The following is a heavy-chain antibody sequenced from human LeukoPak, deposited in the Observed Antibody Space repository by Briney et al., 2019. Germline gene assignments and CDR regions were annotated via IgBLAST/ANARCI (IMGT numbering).Heavy chain of an antibody. V-gene: IGHV4-4*07. CDR3: ARERTFGYSSSWLNFDY. CDR1: GGSISSYY. CDR2: IYTSGST. Sequence: SETLSLTCTVSGGSISSYYWSWIRQPAGKGLEWIGRIYTSGSTNYNSSLKSRVTMSVDTSKNQFSLKLSSVTAADTAVYYCARERTFGYSSSWLNFDYWGQGTLVTVSS. J-gene: IGHJ4*02. D-gene: IGHD6-13*01.